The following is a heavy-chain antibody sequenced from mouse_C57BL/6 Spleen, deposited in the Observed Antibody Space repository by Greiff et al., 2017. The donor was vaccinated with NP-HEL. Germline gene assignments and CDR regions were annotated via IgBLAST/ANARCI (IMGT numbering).Heavy chain of an antibody. V-gene: IGHV1-72*01. D-gene: IGHD1-1*01. Sequence: QVQLQHPGAELVKPGASVKLSCKASGYTFTSYWMHWVKQRPGRGLEWIGRIDPTSGGTKYNEKLKSKATLTVDKPSSTAYMLLSSLTSEDSAVYYCARSTITTVVSHYYAMDYWGQGTSVTVSS. CDR1: GYTFTSYW. J-gene: IGHJ4*01. CDR2: IDPTSGGT. CDR3: ARSTITTVVSHYYAMDY.